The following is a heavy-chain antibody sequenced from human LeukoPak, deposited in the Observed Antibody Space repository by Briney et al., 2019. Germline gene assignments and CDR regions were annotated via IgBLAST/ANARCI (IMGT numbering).Heavy chain of an antibody. CDR2: IRYDENTK. V-gene: IGHV3-30*02. D-gene: IGHD5-24*01. J-gene: IGHJ4*02. Sequence: GGSLRLYCAAAGFRFSDYGMQWVRQDPGKGQEWWACIRYDENTKYYVGSVKGRFTVSRDNSKNTLYLQMDRLRADDTAVYYCAKENTRDGYRHFHKWGQGTLVTVSS. CDR1: GFRFSDYG. CDR3: AKENTRDGYRHFHK.